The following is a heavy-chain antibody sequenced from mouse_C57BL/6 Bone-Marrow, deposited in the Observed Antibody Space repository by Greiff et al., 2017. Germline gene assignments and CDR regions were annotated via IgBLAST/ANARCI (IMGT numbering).Heavy chain of an antibody. Sequence: VQRVESGPGLVAPSQSLSITCTVSGFSLTSYAISWVRQPPGKGLEWLGVIWTGGGTNYNSALKSRLSISKDNSKSQVFLKMNSLQTDDTARYYCARTRGRDYGRGAMDYWGQGTSVTVSS. CDR1: GFSLTSYA. CDR3: ARTRGRDYGRGAMDY. D-gene: IGHD2-4*01. V-gene: IGHV2-9-1*01. J-gene: IGHJ4*01. CDR2: IWTGGGT.